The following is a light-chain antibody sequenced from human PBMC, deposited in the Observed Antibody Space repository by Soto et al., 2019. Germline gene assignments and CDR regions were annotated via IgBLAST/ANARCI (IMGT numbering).Light chain of an antibody. J-gene: IGLJ2*01. Sequence: SSELTQPPSVSVAPGQTARLTCGGSDNGSKPVHWYQQKPGQAPVLVVFDNSDRASGIPERLSGSNSGNTATLTISRVEAGDEADYYCQVWDSSSDRLVVFGGGTKLTVL. CDR2: DNS. V-gene: IGLV3-21*02. CDR1: DNGSKP. CDR3: QVWDSSSDRLVV.